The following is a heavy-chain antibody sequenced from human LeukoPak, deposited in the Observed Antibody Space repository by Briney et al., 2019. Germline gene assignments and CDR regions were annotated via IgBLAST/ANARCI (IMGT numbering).Heavy chain of an antibody. Sequence: PGGSLRLSCAASGFTFSSYGMHWVRQAPGKGLEWVAFIRYDGINKYYADSVKGRFTISRDNSKNTVYVQMNSLRAEDTAVYYCAKDSSQYVGSPHHFDYWGQGTLVTVSS. CDR2: IRYDGINK. D-gene: IGHD1-26*01. CDR3: AKDSSQYVGSPHHFDY. J-gene: IGHJ4*02. V-gene: IGHV3-30*02. CDR1: GFTFSSYG.